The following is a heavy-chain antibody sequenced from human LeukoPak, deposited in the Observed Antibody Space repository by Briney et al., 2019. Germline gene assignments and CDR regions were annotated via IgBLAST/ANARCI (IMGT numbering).Heavy chain of an antibody. Sequence: SETLSLTCSVSGGSISSSSYYWGWIRQPPGKGLEWIGSIYYSGSTYYNPSLKSRVTISVDTSKNQFSLKLSSVTAADTAVYYCARDYGVKFDYWGQGTLVTVSS. CDR1: GGSISSSSYY. J-gene: IGHJ4*02. CDR3: ARDYGVKFDY. V-gene: IGHV4-39*01. D-gene: IGHD4-17*01. CDR2: IYYSGST.